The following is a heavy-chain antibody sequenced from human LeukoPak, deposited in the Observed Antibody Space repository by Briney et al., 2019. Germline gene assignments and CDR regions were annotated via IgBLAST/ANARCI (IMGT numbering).Heavy chain of an antibody. V-gene: IGHV4-30-4*08. D-gene: IGHD6-19*01. CDR1: GGSISSGGYY. CDR3: ARGGSGWPFDY. CDR2: IYYSGST. J-gene: IGHJ4*02. Sequence: PSETLSLTCTVSGGSISSGGYYWSWIRQHPGKGLEWIGYIYYSGSTSYNPSLTSRVTISVDSSKNGLSLSLNSVTAADTAVYYCARGGSGWPFDYWGQGTLVTVSS.